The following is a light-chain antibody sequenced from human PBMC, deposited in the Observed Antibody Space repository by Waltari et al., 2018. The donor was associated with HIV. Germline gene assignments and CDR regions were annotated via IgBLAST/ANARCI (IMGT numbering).Light chain of an antibody. CDR3: QQYKSYPYT. V-gene: IGKV1-5*03. CDR1: QTISGW. CDR2: QAS. J-gene: IGKJ2*01. Sequence: DIQMTQSPPHLSASVGNRVPITCRASQTISGWLVWYQQKPGKAPKLLIYQASTLDTGVPSRFSGSRSGTEFTLTISSLQPDDFATYYCQQYKSYPYTFGQGTKLEIK.